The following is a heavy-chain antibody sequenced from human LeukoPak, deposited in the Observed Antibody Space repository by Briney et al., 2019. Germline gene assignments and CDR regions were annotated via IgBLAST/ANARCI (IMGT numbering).Heavy chain of an antibody. CDR1: GGSISSSNFY. CDR3: TKKGGGQLVNTRRWFDP. J-gene: IGHJ5*02. V-gene: IGHV4-39*07. D-gene: IGHD6-13*01. Sequence: SETLSLTCTVSGGSISSSNFYWGWIRQPPGKGLEWIGSIYYSGSTYYNPSLKSRVTISVDTSKNQFSLRLTSVTAADTAVYYCTKKGGGQLVNTRRWFDPWGQGTPVTVSS. CDR2: IYYSGST.